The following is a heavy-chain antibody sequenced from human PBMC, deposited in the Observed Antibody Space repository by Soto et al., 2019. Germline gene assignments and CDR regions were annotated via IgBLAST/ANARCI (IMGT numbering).Heavy chain of an antibody. CDR1: GGSITSGHYY. CDR2: IFYSGST. V-gene: IGHV4-31*03. CDR3: ARMGNFDC. Sequence: QVQLQESGPGLVKPSQTLSLTCTVSGGSITSGHYYYIWIRQLPGKGLDWIGYIFYSGSTYYNPPLTSRLTISVDTSKNQFSLRLNSVTAADTAVYYCARMGNFDCWGQGTLVTVSS. J-gene: IGHJ4*02.